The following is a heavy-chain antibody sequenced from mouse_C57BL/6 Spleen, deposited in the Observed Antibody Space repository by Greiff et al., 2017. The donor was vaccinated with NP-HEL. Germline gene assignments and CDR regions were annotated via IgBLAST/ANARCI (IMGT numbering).Heavy chain of an antibody. V-gene: IGHV5-4*01. CDR1: GFTFSSYA. CDR2: ISDGGSYT. J-gene: IGHJ2*01. Sequence: EVQLVESGGGLVKPGGSLKLSCAASGFTFSSYAMSWVRQTPEKRLEWVATISDGGSYTYYPDNVKGRFTISRDNAKNNLYLQMSHLKSEDTAMYYCARDGSSYYFDDWGQGTTLTVSS. CDR3: ARDGSSYYFDD. D-gene: IGHD1-1*01.